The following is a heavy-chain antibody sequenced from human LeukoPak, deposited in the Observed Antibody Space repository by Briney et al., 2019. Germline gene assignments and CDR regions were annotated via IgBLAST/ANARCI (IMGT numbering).Heavy chain of an antibody. CDR3: ARLGRKGLRFLEWLLWDY. D-gene: IGHD3-3*01. CDR2: IYPGDSDT. CDR1: GYSFTSYW. Sequence: GDSLKISCKGSGYSFTSYWIGWVRQMPGKGLEWMGIIYPGDSDTRYSPSFQGQVTISADKSISTAYLQWSSLKASDTAMYYCARLGRKGLRFLEWLLWDYWGQGTLVTVSS. J-gene: IGHJ4*02. V-gene: IGHV5-51*01.